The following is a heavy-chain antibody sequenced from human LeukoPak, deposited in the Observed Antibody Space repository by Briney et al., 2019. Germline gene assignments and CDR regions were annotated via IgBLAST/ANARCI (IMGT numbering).Heavy chain of an antibody. J-gene: IGHJ6*02. CDR2: INSGGST. CDR3: AKDRLTVVTTYYYYGMDV. D-gene: IGHD3-9*01. Sequence: PGGSLRLSCAASGFTVSSTYMSWVRQAPGKGLQWVSLINSGGSTYYADFVKGRFTISRDNSKNTLYLQMNSLRAEDTAVYYCAKDRLTVVTTYYYYGMDVWGQGTTVTVSS. V-gene: IGHV3-53*01. CDR1: GFTVSSTY.